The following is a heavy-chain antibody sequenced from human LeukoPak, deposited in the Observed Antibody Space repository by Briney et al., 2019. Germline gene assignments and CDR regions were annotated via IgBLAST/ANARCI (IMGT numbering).Heavy chain of an antibody. V-gene: IGHV4-30-4*08. CDR2: IYYSGST. CDR3: ARDYYYDSSGYRNDAFDI. Sequence: SETLSLTCTVSGGSISSGDYYWSWIRRPPWKGLEWIGYIYYSGSTYYNPSLKSRVTISVDTSKNQFSLKLSSVTAADTAVYYCARDYYYDSSGYRNDAFDIWGQGTMVTVSS. CDR1: GGSISSGDYY. J-gene: IGHJ3*02. D-gene: IGHD3-22*01.